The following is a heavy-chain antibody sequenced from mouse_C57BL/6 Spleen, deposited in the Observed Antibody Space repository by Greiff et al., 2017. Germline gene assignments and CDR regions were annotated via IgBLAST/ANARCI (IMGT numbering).Heavy chain of an antibody. J-gene: IGHJ4*01. D-gene: IGHD1-1*01. CDR3: ARRLVALYYYAMDY. V-gene: IGHV1-54*01. CDR1: GYAFTNYL. Sequence: QVQLKESGAELVRPGTSVKVSCKASGYAFTNYLIEWVKQRPGQGLEWIGVINPGSGGTNYNEKFKGKATLTADKSSSTAYMQLSSLTSEDSAVYFCARRLVALYYYAMDYWGQGTSVTVSS. CDR2: INPGSGGT.